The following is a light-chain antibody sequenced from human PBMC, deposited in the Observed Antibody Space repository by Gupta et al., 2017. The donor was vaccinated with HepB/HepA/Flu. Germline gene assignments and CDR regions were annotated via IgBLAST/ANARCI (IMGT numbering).Light chain of an antibody. J-gene: IGLJ2*01. Sequence: QVVLTRPPSPSASLGASVKLTRSLTSGHSTYAILWHQQQPEKGHRYLMKLNSDGSHSKGDGISDLFLGSSSGAERYLTISSLQSEDDADYYSQTWVTDIVVFGGGTKLTVL. CDR3: QTWVTDIVV. CDR1: SGHSTYA. V-gene: IGLV4-69*01. CDR2: LNSDGSH.